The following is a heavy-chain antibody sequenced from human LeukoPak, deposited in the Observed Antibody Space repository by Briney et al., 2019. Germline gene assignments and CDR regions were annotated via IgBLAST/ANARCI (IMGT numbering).Heavy chain of an antibody. J-gene: IGHJ4*02. D-gene: IGHD3-10*01. CDR1: GFTFSFYS. CDR2: MSVSSGLI. Sequence: GGSLRLSCAASGFTFSFYSMNWVRQAPGKGLEWVSSMSVSSGLIYYADSVKGRFTVSRDNAKSSLYLQMNSLRAEDTAVYYCAREFGGSASGAGYWGQGTLVTVSS. V-gene: IGHV3-21*01. CDR3: AREFGGSASGAGY.